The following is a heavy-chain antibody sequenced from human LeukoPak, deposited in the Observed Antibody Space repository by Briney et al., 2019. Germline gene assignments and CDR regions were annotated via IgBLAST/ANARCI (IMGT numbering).Heavy chain of an antibody. Sequence: SETLSLTCAVSGYSLSSGYYWGWIRQPPGKGLVWIGSIYHSGSTYYNPSLKSRVTISVDTSKNQFSLKLNSVTAADTAVYYCASGPYGSGSKIDYWGQGTLVTVSS. CDR1: GYSLSSGYY. V-gene: IGHV4-38-2*01. CDR2: IYHSGST. CDR3: ASGPYGSGSKIDY. D-gene: IGHD3-10*01. J-gene: IGHJ4*02.